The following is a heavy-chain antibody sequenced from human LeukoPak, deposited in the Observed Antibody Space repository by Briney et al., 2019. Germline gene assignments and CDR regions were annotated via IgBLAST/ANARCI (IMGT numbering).Heavy chain of an antibody. CDR1: GGSISSYY. J-gene: IGHJ5*02. V-gene: IGHV4-59*01. Sequence: SETLSLTCNVSGGSISSYYWSWIRQPPGKGLEWIGYIYYSGSTNYNPSLKSRVTISVDTSKNQFSLKLSSVTAADTAVYYCARYSSSPGKNWFDPWGQGTLVTVSS. D-gene: IGHD6-13*01. CDR3: ARYSSSPGKNWFDP. CDR2: IYYSGST.